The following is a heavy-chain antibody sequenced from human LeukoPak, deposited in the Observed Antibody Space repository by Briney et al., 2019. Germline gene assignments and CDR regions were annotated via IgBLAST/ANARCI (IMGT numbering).Heavy chain of an antibody. CDR3: AKGIYSSGWSYFDY. D-gene: IGHD6-19*01. Sequence: GGSLRLSCAAYGFTFSNSAMRWVRQAPGKGLEWVSTLSGSGITTYYADSVKGRFTISRDNSKNTLYLQMNSLRAEDTAVYYCAKGIYSSGWSYFDYWGHGTLVTVSS. CDR2: LSGSGITT. V-gene: IGHV3-23*01. J-gene: IGHJ4*01. CDR1: GFTFSNSA.